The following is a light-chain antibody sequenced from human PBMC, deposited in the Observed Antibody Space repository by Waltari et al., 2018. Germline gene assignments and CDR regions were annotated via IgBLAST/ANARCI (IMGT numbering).Light chain of an antibody. CDR2: ATS. Sequence: DIQMTQSPSSLSASVGDRVTITCRASQGISNYLAWYQQQPGKVPKLLIYATSTLQSGVPSRFSGSGSGTDFTLTISSLQPEDVATYYCQEYNSAPDTFGQGTRLEIK. CDR1: QGISNY. J-gene: IGKJ5*01. CDR3: QEYNSAPDT. V-gene: IGKV1-27*01.